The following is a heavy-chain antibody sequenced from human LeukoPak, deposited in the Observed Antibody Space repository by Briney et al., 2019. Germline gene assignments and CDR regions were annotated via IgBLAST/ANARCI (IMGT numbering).Heavy chain of an antibody. V-gene: IGHV4-59*08. CDR2: IYYSGST. CDR3: ARGFYGSGSYYNYYYYYYYMDV. Sequence: SETLSLTCTVSGGSISSYYWSWIRQPPGKGLEWIGYIYYSGSTNYNPSLKSRVTISVDTSKNQFSLKLSSVTAADTAVYYCARGFYGSGSYYNYYYYYYYMDVWGKGTTVTISS. D-gene: IGHD3-10*01. J-gene: IGHJ6*03. CDR1: GGSISSYY.